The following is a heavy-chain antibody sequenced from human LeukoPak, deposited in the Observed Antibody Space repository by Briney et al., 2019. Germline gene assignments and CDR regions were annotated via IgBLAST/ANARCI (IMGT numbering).Heavy chain of an antibody. D-gene: IGHD2-2*02. CDR1: GYTFTSYD. V-gene: IGHV1-8*03. Sequence: GASVKVSCKASGYTFTSYDINWVRQATGQGLGWMGWMNPNSGNTGYAQKFQGRVTITRNTSISTAYMELSSLRSEDTAVYYCARVLRTSCYTPLGYWGQGTLVTVSS. J-gene: IGHJ4*02. CDR2: MNPNSGNT. CDR3: ARVLRTSCYTPLGY.